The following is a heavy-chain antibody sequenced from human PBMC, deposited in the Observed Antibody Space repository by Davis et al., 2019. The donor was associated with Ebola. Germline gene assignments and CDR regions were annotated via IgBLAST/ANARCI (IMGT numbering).Heavy chain of an antibody. Sequence: ASVKVSCKASGYTFTSYYMHWVRQAPGQGLEWMGIINPSGGSTSYAQKFQGRVTITRDTSASTAYMELSSLRSEDTAVYYCARGKGFWSGYYTSMDVWGKGTTVTVSS. V-gene: IGHV1-46*01. D-gene: IGHD3-3*01. CDR1: GYTFTSYY. CDR2: INPSGGST. J-gene: IGHJ6*03. CDR3: ARGKGFWSGYYTSMDV.